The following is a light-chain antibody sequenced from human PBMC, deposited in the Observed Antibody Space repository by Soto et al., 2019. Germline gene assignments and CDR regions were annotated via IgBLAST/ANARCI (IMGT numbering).Light chain of an antibody. CDR3: QQSYSMPRT. CDR2: AAS. Sequence: DIQMTQSPSSLSASVGDRVTITCRASQGITNYLNWYQQKLGQAPRLLIYAASTLESGVPSRFSGSASGTDFTLTISSLQPEDFATYYCQQSYSMPRTFGQGTKVDIK. V-gene: IGKV1-39*01. CDR1: QGITNY. J-gene: IGKJ1*01.